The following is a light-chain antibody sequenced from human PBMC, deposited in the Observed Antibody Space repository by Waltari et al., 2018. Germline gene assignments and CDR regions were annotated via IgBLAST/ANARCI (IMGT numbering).Light chain of an antibody. CDR2: DTS. V-gene: IGLV1-40*01. Sequence: QSALTQPPSVSGAPGQRVTIPCTGSRSNIGAGFQVYWYQHLPGAAPKLVIFDTSNRPSGVPDRFSAAKSGASASLTISGLQAEDEADYYCQSYDAGLSGPWVFGSGTKLTVL. CDR1: RSNIGAGFQ. J-gene: IGLJ3*02. CDR3: QSYDAGLSGPWV.